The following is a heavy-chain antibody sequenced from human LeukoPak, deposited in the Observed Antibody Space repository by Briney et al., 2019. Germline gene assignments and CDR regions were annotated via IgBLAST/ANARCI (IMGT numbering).Heavy chain of an antibody. D-gene: IGHD2-2*01. V-gene: IGHV3-23*01. CDR1: GFTFGSYA. CDR2: ISGNGGGT. J-gene: IGHJ4*02. CDR3: AKESSTSPLYYFDY. Sequence: GGSLRPSCAASGFTFGSYAMSWVRQAPGKGLEWVSVISGNGGGTYYADSVKGRFTISRDNSKNTLYLQMNSLRAEDTAVYYCAKESSTSPLYYFDYWGQGTLVTVSS.